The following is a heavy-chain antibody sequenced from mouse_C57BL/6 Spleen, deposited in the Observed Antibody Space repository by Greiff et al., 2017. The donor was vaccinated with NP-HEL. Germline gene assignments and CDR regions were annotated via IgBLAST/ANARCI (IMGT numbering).Heavy chain of an antibody. J-gene: IGHJ2*01. V-gene: IGHV5-17*01. Sequence: EVKLVESGGGLVKPGGSLKLSCAASGFTFSDYGMHWVRQAPEKGLEWVAYLSSGRSTINYADAVKGRFTISKDNAKNTLFLQMTSLRSEDTAMYYCARESGYFDYWGQGTTLTVSS. D-gene: IGHD1-3*01. CDR3: ARESGYFDY. CDR1: GFTFSDYG. CDR2: LSSGRSTI.